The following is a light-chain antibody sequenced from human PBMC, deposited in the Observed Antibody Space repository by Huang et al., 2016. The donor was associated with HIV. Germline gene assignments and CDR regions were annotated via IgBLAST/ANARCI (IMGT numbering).Light chain of an antibody. CDR2: KAS. V-gene: IGKV1-5*03. CDR3: QQYNSYST. J-gene: IGKJ1*01. Sequence: TQSPSTLSASVGDRVTITCRASQSISSWLAWYQQKPGKAPKLLIYKASSLESGVLSRFSGSGSGTEFTLTISSLQPDDFATYYCQQYNSYSTFGQGTKVEIK. CDR1: QSISSW.